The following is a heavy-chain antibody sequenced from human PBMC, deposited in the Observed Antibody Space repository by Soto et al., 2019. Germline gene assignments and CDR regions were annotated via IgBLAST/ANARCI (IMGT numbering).Heavy chain of an antibody. V-gene: IGHV4-34*01. D-gene: IGHD3-3*01. CDR1: GGSLSGYY. Sequence: QVQLQQRGAGLLKPSETLSLTCGVYGGSLSGYYWSWIRQLPGKGLELIGEIPPGGSAAYPPSLMRLAAIALDTSKNQISIDMSSETVADTGVDYCARGGGWRWTQQWGQGTLVTVSS. J-gene: IGHJ1*01. CDR3: ARGGGWRWTQQ. CDR2: IPPGGSA.